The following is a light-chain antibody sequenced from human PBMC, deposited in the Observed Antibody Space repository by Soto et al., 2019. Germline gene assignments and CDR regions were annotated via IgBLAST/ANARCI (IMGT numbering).Light chain of an antibody. V-gene: IGLV2-8*01. J-gene: IGLJ2*01. Sequence: QSALTQPPSASGSPGQSVTISCTGTSSDVGYYNYVSWYQQHPGKAPKLIIYDVSERPSGVPDRFSGSKAGNTASLTVSGLQVEDEADYYCSSYGGSNNLIFGGGTKLTVL. CDR3: SSYGGSNNLI. CDR1: SSDVGYYNY. CDR2: DVS.